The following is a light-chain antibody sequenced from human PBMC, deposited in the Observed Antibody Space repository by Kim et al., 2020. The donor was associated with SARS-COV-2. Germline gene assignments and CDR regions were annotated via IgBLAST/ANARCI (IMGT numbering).Light chain of an antibody. Sequence: SITGACTGTSSDIGAYNYVSWYQQHPGKAPKLMIYDVSNRPSGVSNRFSGSKSGNTASLTISGLQAEDEADYYCSSYTSSSTLEVFGTGTKVTVL. CDR3: SSYTSSSTLEV. J-gene: IGLJ1*01. V-gene: IGLV2-14*03. CDR1: SSDIGAYNY. CDR2: DVS.